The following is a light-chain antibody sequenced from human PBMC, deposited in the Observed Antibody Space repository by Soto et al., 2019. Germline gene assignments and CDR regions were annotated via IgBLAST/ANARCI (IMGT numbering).Light chain of an antibody. Sequence: EIVLTQSPGTLSLSPGERATLSCRASQSVSSSYLAWYQQKPGQAPRLLIYGTSSRATGIPDRFSGSRSGTDFTFTFSRLEPEDFAVYYCQQYGSSRTFGQGTKVDIK. CDR1: QSVSSSY. V-gene: IGKV3-20*01. CDR2: GTS. J-gene: IGKJ1*01. CDR3: QQYGSSRT.